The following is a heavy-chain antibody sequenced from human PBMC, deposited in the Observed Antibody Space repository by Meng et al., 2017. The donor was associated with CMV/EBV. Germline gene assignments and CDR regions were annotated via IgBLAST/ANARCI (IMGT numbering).Heavy chain of an antibody. V-gene: IGHV3-23*03. CDR2: IYSGGSST. D-gene: IGHD3-16*01. CDR1: GFTFSSYA. CDR3: AKVDGYGSQY. J-gene: IGHJ4*02. Sequence: GESLKISCAASGFTFSSYAMSWVRQAPGKGLEWVSVIYSGGSSTCYADSVKGRFTISRDNSKNTLYLQMNSLRAEDTAVYYCAKVDGYGSQYWGQGTLVTVSS.